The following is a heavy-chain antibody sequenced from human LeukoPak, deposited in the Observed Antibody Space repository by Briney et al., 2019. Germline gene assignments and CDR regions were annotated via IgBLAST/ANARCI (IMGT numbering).Heavy chain of an antibody. CDR1: GFTFSDYN. V-gene: IGHV3-11*01. CDR2: ISRSGSTK. Sequence: GALRLSCAASGFTFSDYNMRWIRQAPGKGLEWVSSISRSGSTKYYADSVKGRFTISRDNAKNSLFLQMNSLRAEDTAVYYCAKDHVAVAGGWYFDLWGRGTLVTVSS. CDR3: AKDHVAVAGGWYFDL. J-gene: IGHJ2*01. D-gene: IGHD6-19*01.